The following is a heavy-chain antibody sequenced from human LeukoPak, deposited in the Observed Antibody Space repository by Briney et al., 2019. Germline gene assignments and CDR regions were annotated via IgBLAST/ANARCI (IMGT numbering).Heavy chain of an antibody. V-gene: IGHV4-34*01. CDR3: AKVYSSSSRDAFDV. D-gene: IGHD6-6*01. Sequence: SETLSLTCAVYGESFSGYYWSWVRQSPGKGLEWIWEINHSGSTNYNSSLKSRVTISVDTSKSQFSLMLSSVTAADTAVYYCAKVYSSSSRDAFDVWGQGTMVTVSS. CDR1: GESFSGYY. J-gene: IGHJ3*01. CDR2: INHSGST.